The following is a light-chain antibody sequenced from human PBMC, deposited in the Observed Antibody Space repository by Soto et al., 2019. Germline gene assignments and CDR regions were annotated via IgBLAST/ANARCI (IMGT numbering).Light chain of an antibody. J-gene: IGKJ2*01. CDR1: QSISSW. Sequence: DIQMTQSPSTLSASVGDRVTITCRASQSISSWLAWYQQKPGKAPKLLIYKASSLESGVPSRFSGSGSGTEFTLTISSLQPYDFATYYCQQYSYSPTFGQGTKLEIK. CDR2: KAS. V-gene: IGKV1-5*03. CDR3: QQYSYSPT.